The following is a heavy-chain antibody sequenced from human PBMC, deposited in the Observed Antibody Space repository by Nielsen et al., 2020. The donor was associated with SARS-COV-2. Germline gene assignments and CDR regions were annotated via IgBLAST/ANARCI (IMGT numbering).Heavy chain of an antibody. V-gene: IGHV3-30*18. CDR1: GFPFSTYG. D-gene: IGHD3-16*01. J-gene: IGHJ4*02. CDR2: ISYDRSNI. CDR3: AKAGVMITFGGDVDYFES. Sequence: GESLKISCAASGFPFSTYGMHWVRQAPGKGLEWVAAISYDRSNIYYADSVKGRFTISRDNSRNTLNLHMNSLRSEDTAVYYCAKAGVMITFGGDVDYFESWGQGTLVTVSS.